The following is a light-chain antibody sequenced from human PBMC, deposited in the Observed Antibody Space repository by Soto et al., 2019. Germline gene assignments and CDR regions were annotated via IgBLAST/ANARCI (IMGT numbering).Light chain of an antibody. Sequence: EIVLTQSPGTLSLSPGERATLSCRASQDVSSSYLAWYQQKLGQAPRLLMYGTSNRATGIPDRFSGSGSGTEFTLTISSLQSEDFAVYYCQQYNNWPRTCGQGTKV. V-gene: IGKV3D-15*01. J-gene: IGKJ1*01. CDR1: QDVSSSY. CDR3: QQYNNWPRT. CDR2: GTS.